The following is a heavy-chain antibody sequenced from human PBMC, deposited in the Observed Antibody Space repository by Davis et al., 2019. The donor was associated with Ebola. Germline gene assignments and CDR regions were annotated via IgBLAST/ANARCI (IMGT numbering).Heavy chain of an antibody. V-gene: IGHV1-18*01. J-gene: IGHJ4*02. D-gene: IGHD4-17*01. CDR1: GYTFTNYG. CDR2: INTYNGNT. CDR3: ARVGVDYGDFSLDY. Sequence: ASVKVSCKASGYTFTNYGINWVRQAPGQGLEWMGWINTYNGNTNYAQKLQGRVTMTTDTSTSTAYMELRRLRSDDTAVYYCARVGVDYGDFSLDYWGQGTLVTVSS.